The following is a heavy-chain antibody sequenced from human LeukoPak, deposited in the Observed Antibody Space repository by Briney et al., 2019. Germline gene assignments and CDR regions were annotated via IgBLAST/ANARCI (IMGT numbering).Heavy chain of an antibody. CDR2: IRQDGSET. D-gene: IGHD2-2*01. Sequence: GGSLRLSCAASGFTFSSYWMSWVCQAPGKGLEGVANIRQDGSETYYVDSVKGRFTISRDNAKNLLSLQMNSLRAEDTAVYYCARDNCGSTSCYPVRQDYWGQGTLVTVSS. V-gene: IGHV3-7*01. J-gene: IGHJ4*02. CDR1: GFTFSSYW. CDR3: ARDNCGSTSCYPVRQDY.